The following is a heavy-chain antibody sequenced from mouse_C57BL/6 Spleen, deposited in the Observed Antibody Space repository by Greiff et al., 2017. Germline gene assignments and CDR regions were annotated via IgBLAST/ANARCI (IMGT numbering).Heavy chain of an antibody. V-gene: IGHV1-81*01. J-gene: IGHJ3*01. CDR3: ARRFAY. CDR1: GYTFTSYG. CDR2: IYPRSGNT. Sequence: QVQLQQSGAELARPGASVKLSCKASGYTFTSYGISWVKQRTGQGLEWIGEIYPRSGNTYYNEKFKGKATLTADKASSTAYMVLRSLTSEDSAVYFCARRFAYWGQGTLVTVSA.